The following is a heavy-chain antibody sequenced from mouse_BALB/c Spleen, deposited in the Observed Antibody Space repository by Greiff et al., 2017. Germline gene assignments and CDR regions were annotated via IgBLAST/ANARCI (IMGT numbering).Heavy chain of an antibody. CDR3: ARECDYVYWYFDV. D-gene: IGHD2-13*01. CDR1: GYSITSGYY. Sequence: LLESGPGLVKPSQSLSITCSVTGYSITSGYYWNWIRQFPGNKLEWMGYISYDGSNNYNPSLKNRISITRDTSKNQFFLMLNSVTTEDTATYYCARECDYVYWYFDVWGAGTTVTVSS. V-gene: IGHV3-6*02. CDR2: ISYDGSN. J-gene: IGHJ1*01.